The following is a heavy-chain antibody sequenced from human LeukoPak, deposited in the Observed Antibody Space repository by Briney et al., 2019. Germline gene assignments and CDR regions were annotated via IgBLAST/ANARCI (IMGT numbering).Heavy chain of an antibody. Sequence: QPGGSLRLSCVASGFTFGNYAMGWLRQAPGRRPEWVSSLTVSGGTTYYVDSVEGRFAISRDNSKNTLYLHMNSLRADDTAVYYCAKKRDAFDIWGQGTVVTVSS. J-gene: IGHJ3*02. CDR2: LTVSGGTT. CDR3: AKKRDAFDI. CDR1: GFTFGNYA. D-gene: IGHD5-24*01. V-gene: IGHV3-23*01.